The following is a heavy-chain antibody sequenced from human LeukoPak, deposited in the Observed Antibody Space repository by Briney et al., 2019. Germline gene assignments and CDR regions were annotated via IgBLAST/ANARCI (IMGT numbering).Heavy chain of an antibody. J-gene: IGHJ4*02. Sequence: GGSLRLSCSASGFTFSSYAMHWVRQAPGKGLESVSAISSNGGSTYYADSVKGRFTISRDNSKNTLYLQMSSLRAEDTAVYYCVKGRWNYGIDNYWGQGTLVTVSS. CDR2: ISSNGGST. D-gene: IGHD1-7*01. CDR1: GFTFSSYA. CDR3: VKGRWNYGIDNY. V-gene: IGHV3-64D*06.